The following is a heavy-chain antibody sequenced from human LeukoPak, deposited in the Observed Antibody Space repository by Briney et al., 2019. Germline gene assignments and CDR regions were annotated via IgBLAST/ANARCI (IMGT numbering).Heavy chain of an antibody. D-gene: IGHD3-22*01. CDR1: GFTFSSYA. CDR2: ISGSGGST. Sequence: PGGSLRLSCAASGFTFSSYAMSWVRQAPGKGLEWVSAISGSGGSTYYADSVKGRFTISRDNSKNTLYLQMNSLRAEDTAVYYCAKDRLVTITMIVVVTQAQDYWGQGTLVTVSS. CDR3: AKDRLVTITMIVVVTQAQDY. V-gene: IGHV3-23*01. J-gene: IGHJ4*02.